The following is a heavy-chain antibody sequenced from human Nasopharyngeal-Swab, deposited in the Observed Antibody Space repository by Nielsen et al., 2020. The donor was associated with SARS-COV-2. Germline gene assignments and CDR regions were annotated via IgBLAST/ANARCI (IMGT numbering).Heavy chain of an antibody. CDR1: GFTFSSYA. D-gene: IGHD3-22*01. CDR3: ARGPGYYYDSSGSFPVY. J-gene: IGHJ4*02. V-gene: IGHV3-30-3*01. Sequence: ALRLSCAASGFTFSSYAMHWVRQAPGKGLEWVAVISYDGSNKYYADSVKGRFTISRDNSKNTLYLQMNSLRAEDTAVYYCARGPGYYYDSSGSFPVYWGQGTLVTVSS. CDR2: ISYDGSNK.